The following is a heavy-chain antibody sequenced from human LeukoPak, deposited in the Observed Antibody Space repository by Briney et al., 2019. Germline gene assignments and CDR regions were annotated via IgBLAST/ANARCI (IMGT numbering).Heavy chain of an antibody. CDR3: ARHGIWFGESPGDWFDP. CDR1: GGSISSSSYY. D-gene: IGHD3-10*01. Sequence: SETLSLTCTVSGGSISSSSYYCGWIRQPPGKGLEWIGSIYYSGSTYYNPSLKSRVTISVDTSKNQFSLKLSSVTAADTAVYYCARHGIWFGESPGDWFDPWGQGTLVTVSS. J-gene: IGHJ5*02. V-gene: IGHV4-39*01. CDR2: IYYSGST.